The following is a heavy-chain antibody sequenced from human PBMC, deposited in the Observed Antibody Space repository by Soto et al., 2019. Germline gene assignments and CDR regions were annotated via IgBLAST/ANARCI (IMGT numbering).Heavy chain of an antibody. D-gene: IGHD3-10*01. CDR3: ARQEQWFGDGLDYYYYGMDV. CDR1: GYTFTSYG. J-gene: IGHJ6*02. CDR2: ISAYNGNT. V-gene: IGHV1-18*01. Sequence: QVQLVQSGAEVKKPGASVKVSCKASGYTFTSYGISWVRQAPGQGLEWMGWISAYNGNTNYAQKLQGRVTMTTDTPTSTAYMELRSLRSDDTAVYYCARQEQWFGDGLDYYYYGMDVWGQGTTVTVSS.